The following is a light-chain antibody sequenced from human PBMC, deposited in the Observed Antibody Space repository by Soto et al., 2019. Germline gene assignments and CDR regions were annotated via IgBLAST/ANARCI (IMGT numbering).Light chain of an antibody. CDR1: SSDVCGYNY. CDR3: RSYAAIXPYV. J-gene: IGLJ1*01. V-gene: IGLV2-11*01. CDR2: DVS. Sequence: QSALTQPRSVSGSPGQSVTISCTGTSSDVCGYNYFSWYQLHPGKAPKLIIYDVSKRPSGVPDRFSGSKSGNTASLTISGLQAEDEAGDYCRSYAAIXPYVLGKGTKVXV.